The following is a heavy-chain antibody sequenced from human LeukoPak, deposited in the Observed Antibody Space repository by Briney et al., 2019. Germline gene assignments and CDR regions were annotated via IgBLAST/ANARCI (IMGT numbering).Heavy chain of an antibody. CDR1: GFTFSSYA. CDR3: AKDQEDNVLLWFGGLGY. J-gene: IGHJ4*02. CDR2: ISYDGSNK. Sequence: GRSLRLSCAASGFTFSSYAMHWVRQAPGKGLEWVAVISYDGSNKYYADSVKGRFTISRDNSKNTLYLQMNSLRAEDTAVYYCAKDQEDNVLLWFGGLGYWGQGTLVTVSS. D-gene: IGHD3-10*01. V-gene: IGHV3-30-3*01.